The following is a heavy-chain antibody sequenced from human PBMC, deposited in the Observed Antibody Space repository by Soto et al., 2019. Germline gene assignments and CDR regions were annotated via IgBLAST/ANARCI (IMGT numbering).Heavy chain of an antibody. V-gene: IGHV1-69*01. CDR2: IIPIFGTA. CDR3: ERGDEGIAAACSGHWFDP. CDR1: GGTFSSYA. J-gene: IGHJ5*02. Sequence: QVQLVQSGAEVKKPGSSVKVSCKASGGTFSSYAISWVRQAPGQGLEWMGGIIPIFGTANYAQKFQGRVTITADESTSTAYMELSSLRSEDTAEYYCERGDEGIAAACSGHWFDPWGQGTLVTVSS. D-gene: IGHD6-13*01.